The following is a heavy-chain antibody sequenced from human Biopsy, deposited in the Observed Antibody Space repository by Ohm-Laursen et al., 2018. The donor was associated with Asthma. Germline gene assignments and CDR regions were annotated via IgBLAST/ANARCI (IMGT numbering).Heavy chain of an antibody. CDR3: ARKAGSYISRTCYSLDF. J-gene: IGHJ4*02. CDR2: INSVFGTT. CDR1: GGTFNTYV. D-gene: IGHD2-15*01. Sequence: SSVKVSCKSLGGTFNTYVIGWVRQAPGQGLEWMGGINSVFGTTTYPQKFQDRVTITADDSTSTVYMELSSLRSEDTAVYYCARKAGSYISRTCYSLDFWGQGTLVSFSS. V-gene: IGHV1-69*01.